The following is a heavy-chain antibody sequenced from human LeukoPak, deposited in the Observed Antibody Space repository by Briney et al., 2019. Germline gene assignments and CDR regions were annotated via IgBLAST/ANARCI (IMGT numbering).Heavy chain of an antibody. D-gene: IGHD2-21*01. CDR1: GGSVSSGDYY. CDR2: IYYSGST. V-gene: IGHV4-61*08. Sequence: SETLSLTCSVSGGSVSSGDYYRNWIRQPPGKGLEWVGYIYYSGSTNYNPSLKSQLSISVDRSKNQFSLKLKSVTAADTAAYYCARDNSALDYWGQGALVTVSS. CDR3: ARDNSALDY. J-gene: IGHJ4*02.